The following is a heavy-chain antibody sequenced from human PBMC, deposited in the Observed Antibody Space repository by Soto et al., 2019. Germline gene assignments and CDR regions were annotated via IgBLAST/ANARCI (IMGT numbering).Heavy chain of an antibody. V-gene: IGHV3-23*01. D-gene: IGHD1-7*01. CDR3: TRVGNYDEPPY. Sequence: GGSLRLSCAASGFTFSTYALTWVRQAPGKGLEWVSAISPSAITTYYADSVKGRFTISRDNSKNTLYLQMSSLRAEDTAVYYCTRVGNYDEPPYWGQGTLVTVSS. CDR2: ISPSAITT. J-gene: IGHJ4*02. CDR1: GFTFSTYA.